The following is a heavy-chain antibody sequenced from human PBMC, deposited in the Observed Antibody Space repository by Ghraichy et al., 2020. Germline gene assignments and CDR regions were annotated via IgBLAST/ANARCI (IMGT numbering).Heavy chain of an antibody. Sequence: ASVKVSCRTSGFTFTDYGFSWVRQAPGQGLEWMGWISAYNGVTDYQQNFRGRVTMTTDTSTRTVYLELRSLTSDDTAVYYCARPLCGSSSLCDSLELWGQGTMVTVSS. J-gene: IGHJ3*01. D-gene: IGHD6-6*01. V-gene: IGHV1-18*01. CDR2: ISAYNGVT. CDR1: GFTFTDYG. CDR3: ARPLCGSSSLCDSLEL.